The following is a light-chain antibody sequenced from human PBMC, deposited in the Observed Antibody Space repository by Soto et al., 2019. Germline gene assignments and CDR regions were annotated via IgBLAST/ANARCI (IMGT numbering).Light chain of an antibody. Sequence: EIVMTQSPATLSVSPGERATLSCRASQSISSSHLAWYQQRPGQAPRLLIYDASNRATGISDRFTGSGSGTDFTLTITRLEPEDFAVYYCQQYHSSPRTFGQGTRLEIK. CDR2: DAS. V-gene: IGKV3-20*01. CDR1: QSISSSH. CDR3: QQYHSSPRT. J-gene: IGKJ5*01.